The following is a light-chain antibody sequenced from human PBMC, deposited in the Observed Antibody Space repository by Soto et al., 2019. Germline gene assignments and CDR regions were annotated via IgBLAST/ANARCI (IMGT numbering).Light chain of an antibody. CDR2: RSD. J-gene: IGLJ2*01. CDR1: SSNIGSNH. Sequence: QSVLTQSPSASGTPGQRVIIACSGSSSNIGSNHVNWYRHLPGAAPKLLIFRSDQRPSGVPDRFSGSKSGTTASLAISGLQSGDEADYYCAAWDDSRYGVVFGGGTKLTLL. CDR3: AAWDDSRYGVV. V-gene: IGLV1-44*01.